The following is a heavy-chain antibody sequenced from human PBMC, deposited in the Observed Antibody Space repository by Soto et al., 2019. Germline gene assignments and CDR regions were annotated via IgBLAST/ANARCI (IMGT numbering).Heavy chain of an antibody. D-gene: IGHD6-13*01. V-gene: IGHV4-31*03. J-gene: IGHJ4*02. CDR1: GGSISSGGYY. Sequence: QVQLQESGPGLVKPSQTLSLTCTVSGGSISSGGYYWSWIRQHPGKGLEWIGYIYYNGSTYYNPSLKIRFTISVDTSKNQFALKLSSLTAADTAVYYFARSFAVAAAGPFDYWGQGTLVTVSS. CDR2: IYYNGST. CDR3: ARSFAVAAAGPFDY.